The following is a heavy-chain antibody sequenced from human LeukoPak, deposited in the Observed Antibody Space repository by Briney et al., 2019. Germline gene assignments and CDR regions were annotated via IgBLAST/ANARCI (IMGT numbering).Heavy chain of an antibody. Sequence: SGGSLRLSCAASGFTFSSYAMSWVRQAPGKGPEWVSIIRGSSGSTYYADSVKGRFTISRDNSKNTLYVQMNSLRAEDTAVYYCAKPTQGPRSLGPFDNWGQGTLVTVSS. J-gene: IGHJ4*02. D-gene: IGHD4-17*01. CDR2: IRGSSGST. CDR1: GFTFSSYA. V-gene: IGHV3-23*01. CDR3: AKPTQGPRSLGPFDN.